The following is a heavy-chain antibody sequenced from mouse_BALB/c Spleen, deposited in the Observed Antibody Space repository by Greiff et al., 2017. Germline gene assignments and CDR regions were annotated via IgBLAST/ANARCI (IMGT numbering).Heavy chain of an antibody. CDR2: ISSGSSTI. CDR3: ARSRYDRYYYAMDY. D-gene: IGHD2-3*01. CDR1: GFTFSSFG. J-gene: IGHJ4*01. Sequence: EVQGVESGGGLVQPGGSRKLSCAASGFTFSSFGMHWVRQAPEKGLEWVAYISSGSSTIYYADTVKGRFTISRDNPKNTLFLQMTSLRSEDTAMYYCARSRYDRYYYAMDYWGQGTSVTVSS. V-gene: IGHV5-17*02.